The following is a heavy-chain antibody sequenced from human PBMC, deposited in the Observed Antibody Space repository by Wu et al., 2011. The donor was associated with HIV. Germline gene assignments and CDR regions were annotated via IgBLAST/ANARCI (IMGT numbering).Heavy chain of an antibody. Sequence: QVQLVQSGACGEKPGSSVKVSCKASGGTFNSYGITWVRQAPGQGLEWMGGIIPXFGTANYAQKFQGRVTITADKSTSTAYMELSSLRSEDTAMYYCARDFGGDGDSWGQGTLVTVSS. CDR2: IIPXFGTA. V-gene: IGHV1-69*14. J-gene: IGHJ4*02. D-gene: IGHD2-21*01. CDR1: GGTFNSYG. CDR3: ARDFGGDGDS.